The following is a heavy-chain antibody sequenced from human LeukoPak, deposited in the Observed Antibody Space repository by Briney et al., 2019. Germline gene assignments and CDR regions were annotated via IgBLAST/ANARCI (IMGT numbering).Heavy chain of an antibody. CDR2: IYYDGRT. V-gene: IGHV4-39*01. Sequence: SETLSLTCSVSGGSITNKNYYWGWIRQPPGKGLEWIGNIYYDGRTYYNPSLKSRVTISVDTSKNQFSLELSSVTAADTAVYYCARGTYSSSSEYCQYWGQGTLVTVSS. D-gene: IGHD6-6*01. J-gene: IGHJ1*01. CDR1: GGSITNKNYY. CDR3: ARGTYSSSSEYCQY.